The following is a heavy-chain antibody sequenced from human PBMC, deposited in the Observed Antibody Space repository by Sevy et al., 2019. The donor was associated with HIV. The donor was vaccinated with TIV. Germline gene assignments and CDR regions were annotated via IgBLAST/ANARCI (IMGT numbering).Heavy chain of an antibody. CDR1: GFTFSSYS. CDR3: ARGVAPAAIHRPYYFDY. V-gene: IGHV3-48*01. Sequence: GGSLRLSCAASGFTFSSYSMNWVRQAPGKGLEWVSYISSSSSTIYCADSVKGLFTISRDNAKNSLYLQMNSLRAEDTAVYYCARGVAPAAIHRPYYFDYWGQGTLVTVSS. CDR2: ISSSSSTI. J-gene: IGHJ4*02. D-gene: IGHD2-2*01.